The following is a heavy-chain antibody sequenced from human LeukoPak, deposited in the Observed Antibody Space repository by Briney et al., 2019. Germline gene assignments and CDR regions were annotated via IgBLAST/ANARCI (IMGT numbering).Heavy chain of an antibody. D-gene: IGHD3-10*01. CDR3: ARHEGSGRVRDAFDI. Sequence: SETLSLTCTVSGGSISSYYWSWIRQPPGKGLEWIGYIYYSGSTNYNPSLKSRVTISVDTSKNQFSLKLSSVTAADTAVYYCARHEGSGRVRDAFDIWGQGTMVTVSS. CDR1: GGSISSYY. J-gene: IGHJ3*02. CDR2: IYYSGST. V-gene: IGHV4-59*08.